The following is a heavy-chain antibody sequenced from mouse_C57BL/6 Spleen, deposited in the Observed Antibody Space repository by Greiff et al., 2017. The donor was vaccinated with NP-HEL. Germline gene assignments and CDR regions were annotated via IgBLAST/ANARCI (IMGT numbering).Heavy chain of an antibody. CDR2: INPNNGGT. CDR3: ARCGTTASMDY. Sequence: EVQLQQSGPELVKPGASVKISCKASGYTFTDYYMNWVKQSHGKSLEWIGDINPNNGGTSYNQKFKGKATLTVDKSSSTAYMELRSLTSEDSAVYYCARCGTTASMDYWGQGTSVTVSS. V-gene: IGHV1-26*01. CDR1: GYTFTDYY. J-gene: IGHJ4*01. D-gene: IGHD1-2*01.